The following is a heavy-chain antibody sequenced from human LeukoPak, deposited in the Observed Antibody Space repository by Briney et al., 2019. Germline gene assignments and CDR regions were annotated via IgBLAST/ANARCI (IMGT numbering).Heavy chain of an antibody. CDR3: AKWKYSNSGIDDY. CDR1: AFTFSSYA. J-gene: IGHJ4*02. V-gene: IGHV3-23*01. CDR2: ISASGGST. D-gene: IGHD6-6*01. Sequence: GGSLRLSCAASAFTFSSYAMSWVRQAPRKGLEWVSVISASGGSTYYADSVKGRFTISRDNSKNTLYLQMNSLRAEDTAVYYCAKWKYSNSGIDDYWGQGTLVTVSS.